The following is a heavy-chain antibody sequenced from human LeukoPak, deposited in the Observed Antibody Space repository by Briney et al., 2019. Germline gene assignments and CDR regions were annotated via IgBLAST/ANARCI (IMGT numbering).Heavy chain of an antibody. D-gene: IGHD3-16*01. J-gene: IGHJ4*02. CDR3: AKASWVSSPDAVL. CDR2: LRGYGGS. V-gene: IGHV3-23*01. CDR1: GFTFSSYA. Sequence: GGSLRLSYTASGFTFSSYAMSWVRQPSARGLEWVSRLRGYGGSFYSDAVKSRFTLSRDESRNTVYLQMNNLRIGDTAIFHCAKASWVSSPDAVLWGQGILVTVSS.